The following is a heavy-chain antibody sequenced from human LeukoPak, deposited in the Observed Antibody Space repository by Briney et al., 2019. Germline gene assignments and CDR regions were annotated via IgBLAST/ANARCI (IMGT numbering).Heavy chain of an antibody. CDR3: AMQYYDFWSGYY. CDR2: IYSGGST. V-gene: IGHV3-53*01. CDR1: GFTVSSNY. D-gene: IGHD3-3*01. J-gene: IGHJ4*02. Sequence: GGSLRLSCAASGFTVSSNYMSWVRQAPGKGLEWVSVIYSGGSTYYADSVKGRFTISRDNSKNTLYLQMNSLRAEDTAVYYCAMQYYDFWSGYYWGQGTLVTVSS.